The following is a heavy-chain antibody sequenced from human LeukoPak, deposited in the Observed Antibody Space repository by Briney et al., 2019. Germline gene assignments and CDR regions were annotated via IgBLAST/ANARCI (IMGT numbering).Heavy chain of an antibody. J-gene: IGHJ6*02. D-gene: IGHD4-17*01. Sequence: PGGSLRLSCAASGFTFSSYAMSWVRQAPGKGLEWVSAISGSGGSTYYADSVKGRFTISRDNSKNTLYLQMNSLRAEDTAVYYCAKDDSTVTTYGPYYYYGKDVWGQGTTVTVSS. CDR1: GFTFSSYA. CDR3: AKDDSTVTTYGPYYYYGKDV. CDR2: ISGSGGST. V-gene: IGHV3-23*01.